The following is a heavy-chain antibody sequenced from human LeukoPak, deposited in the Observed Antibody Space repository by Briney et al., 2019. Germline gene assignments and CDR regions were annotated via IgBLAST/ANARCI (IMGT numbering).Heavy chain of an antibody. CDR2: FSISGDST. CDR1: GFSFSSYA. V-gene: IGHV3-23*01. D-gene: IGHD1-26*01. Sequence: GGSLRLSCVASGFSFSSYAMTWVRQAPGKGLEWVSSFSISGDSTYYADSVKGRFTISRDNFKNMLFLQMNSLRAEDTAVYYCAKTEGGSYYYYWGQGTLVTVSS. CDR3: AKTEGGSYYYY. J-gene: IGHJ4*02.